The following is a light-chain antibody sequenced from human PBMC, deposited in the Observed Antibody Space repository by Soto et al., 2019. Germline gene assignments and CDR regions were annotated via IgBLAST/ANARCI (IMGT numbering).Light chain of an antibody. CDR3: MQAIQAPRT. Sequence: DIVLTQSPLSLPVTPGEPASISCRSSHSLLHSNGNIYLYWYLQKPEQSPQLLIYLGSIRASGVPDRFSGSGSGTDFTLKITRVEAEDVGVYYCMQAIQAPRTFGLGTKVEIK. J-gene: IGKJ1*01. V-gene: IGKV2-28*01. CDR1: HSLLHSNGNIY. CDR2: LGS.